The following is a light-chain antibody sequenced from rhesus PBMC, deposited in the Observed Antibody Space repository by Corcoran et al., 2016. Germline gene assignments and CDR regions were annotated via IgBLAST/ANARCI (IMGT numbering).Light chain of an antibody. J-gene: IGKJ2*01. CDR2: KAY. Sequence: DIQMTQSPSSLSASVGDRVTITCRASENVNNYLHWYQQKTGKAPKLLIYKAYTLQSGVPSRFSGSGSGTDVTLTISSLQPEDFSTYYCQHSYGTPYSFGQGTKVEIK. CDR1: ENVNNY. CDR3: QHSYGTPYS. V-gene: IGKV1-74*01.